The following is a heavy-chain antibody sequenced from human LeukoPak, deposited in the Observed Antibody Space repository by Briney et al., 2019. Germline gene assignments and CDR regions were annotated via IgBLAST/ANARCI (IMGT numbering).Heavy chain of an antibody. J-gene: IGHJ4*02. CDR1: GAPITRYY. CDR2: IYYTGSA. V-gene: IGHV4-59*08. D-gene: IGHD4-17*01. Sequence: SETLSLTCTVSGAPITRYYWSWIRQPPGKGLEWIGYIYYTGSANYNPSLKSRVSISVDTSKNQFSLRLSSVTAADTAVYYCARLYGDYHFDYWGQGTLVTVSS. CDR3: ARLYGDYHFDY.